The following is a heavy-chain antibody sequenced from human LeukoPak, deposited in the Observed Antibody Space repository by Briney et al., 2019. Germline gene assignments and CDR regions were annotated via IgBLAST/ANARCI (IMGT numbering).Heavy chain of an antibody. D-gene: IGHD3-3*01. CDR2: ISGSGGST. CDR1: GFTFSSYA. CDR3: AKDRGEGTIFGVVTVPDH. Sequence: GGSLRLACAASGFTFSSYAMSWVRQAPGKGLEWVSAISGSGGSTYYADSVKGRFTISRDNSKNTLYLQMNSLRAEDTAVYYCAKDRGEGTIFGVVTVPDHWGQGTLVTVSS. J-gene: IGHJ4*02. V-gene: IGHV3-23*01.